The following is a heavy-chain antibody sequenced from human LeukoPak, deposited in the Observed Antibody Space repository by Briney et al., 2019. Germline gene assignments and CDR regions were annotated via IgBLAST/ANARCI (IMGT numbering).Heavy chain of an antibody. V-gene: IGHV1-69*13. CDR1: GYTFTSYG. D-gene: IGHD5-18*01. CDR3: ARCKADTAMVHQLDPHYYYYGMDV. Sequence: GASVKVSCKASGYTFTSYGISWVRQAPGQGLEWMGGIIPIFGTANYAQKFQGRVTITADESTSTAYMELSSLRSEDTAVYYCARCKADTAMVHQLDPHYYYYGMDVWGQGTTVTVSS. J-gene: IGHJ6*02. CDR2: IIPIFGTA.